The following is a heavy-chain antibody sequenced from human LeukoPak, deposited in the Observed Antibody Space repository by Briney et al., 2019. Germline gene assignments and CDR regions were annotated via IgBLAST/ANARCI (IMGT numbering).Heavy chain of an antibody. Sequence: PSETLSLTCTVSGVSISSYYWSWLRQPPGKGLEWIGYMYSSGSTNYTPSLKSRVTISGDTSKNQFSLKLTSVTAADTAVHYCARERIRPSLGSDAFDIWGQGTMVTVSS. J-gene: IGHJ3*02. CDR2: MYSSGST. D-gene: IGHD3-3*02. CDR1: GVSISSYY. V-gene: IGHV4-59*12. CDR3: ARERIRPSLGSDAFDI.